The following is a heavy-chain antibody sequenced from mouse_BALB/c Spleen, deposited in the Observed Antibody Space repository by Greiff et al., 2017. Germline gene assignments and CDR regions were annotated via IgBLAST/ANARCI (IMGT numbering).Heavy chain of an antibody. CDR3: ARRYGNYAHWYFDV. CDR2: IWGDGST. CDR1: GFSLTGYG. D-gene: IGHD2-10*02. V-gene: IGHV2-6-7*01. Sequence: VKLQQSGPGLVAPSQSLSITCTVSGFSLTGYGVNWVRQPPGKGLEWLGMIWGDGSTDYNSALKSRLSISKDNSKSQVFLKMNSLQTDDTARYYFARRYGNYAHWYFDVWGAGTTVTVSS. J-gene: IGHJ1*01.